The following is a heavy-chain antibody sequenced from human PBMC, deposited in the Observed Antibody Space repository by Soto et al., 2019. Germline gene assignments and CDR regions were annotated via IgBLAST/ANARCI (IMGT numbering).Heavy chain of an antibody. CDR3: TTGLSVTDWYFDL. CDR2: IKSKTDGGTT. V-gene: IGHV3-15*01. D-gene: IGHD4-17*01. J-gene: IGHJ2*01. Sequence: EVQLVESGGGLVKPGGSLRLSCAASGFTFSNAWMSWVRQAPGKGLGWVGRIKSKTDGGTTDYAAPVKGRFTISRDDSKNTLYLQMNSLKTEDTAVYYCTTGLSVTDWYFDLWGRGTLVTVSS. CDR1: GFTFSNAW.